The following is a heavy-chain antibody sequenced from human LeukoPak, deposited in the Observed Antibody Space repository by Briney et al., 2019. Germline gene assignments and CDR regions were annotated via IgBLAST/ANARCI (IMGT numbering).Heavy chain of an antibody. CDR3: ARASRGSGDY. CDR1: GFTFSSYA. D-gene: IGHD6-25*01. CDR2: ISYDGSNK. J-gene: IGHJ4*02. V-gene: IGHV3-30-3*01. Sequence: GRSLRLSCAASGFTFSSYAMHWVRQAPGKGLEWVAVISYDGSNKYYADSVKGRFTISRDNSKNTLYLQMNSLRAEDTAVYYCARASRGSGDYWGQGTLVTVSS.